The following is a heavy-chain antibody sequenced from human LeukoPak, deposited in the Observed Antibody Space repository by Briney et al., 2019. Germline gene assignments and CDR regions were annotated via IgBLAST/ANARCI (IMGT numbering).Heavy chain of an antibody. J-gene: IGHJ3*02. Sequence: PGGSLRLSCAASGFTFSDYWMHWVRQAPGKGLVWVSRIDLAGEYTTYADSVKGRFTISRDNAKNTLYLQMNSLRAEDTAVYYCASGNSHAFDIWGQGTMVTLSS. CDR2: IDLAGEYT. CDR3: ASGNSHAFDI. CDR1: GFTFSDYW. V-gene: IGHV3-74*01.